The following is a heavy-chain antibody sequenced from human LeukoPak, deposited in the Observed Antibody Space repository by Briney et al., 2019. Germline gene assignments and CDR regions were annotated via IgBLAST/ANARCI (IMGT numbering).Heavy chain of an antibody. J-gene: IGHJ6*02. CDR2: VNRDGSER. CDR3: ARRNAMDV. Sequence: QAGGSLRLSCAASGFTFSNYWMTWVRQAPGKGLEWVANVNRDGSERYYVDFVKGRFTISRDDAKSSLYLQMNSLRAEDTAVYYCARRNAMDVWGQGTTVIVFS. CDR1: GFTFSNYW. V-gene: IGHV3-7*03.